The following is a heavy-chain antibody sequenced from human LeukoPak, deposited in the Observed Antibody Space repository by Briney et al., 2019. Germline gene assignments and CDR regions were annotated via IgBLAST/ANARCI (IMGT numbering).Heavy chain of an antibody. Sequence: GGSLRLSCAAYGFTFSSYEMNWVRQAPGKGLEWVSYIRGSGSTIDYAVSVKGRFTISRDNAKNSLYLQMNSLRAEDTAVYYCARILAGSSGWYEGFDYWGQGTLVTVSS. CDR3: ARILAGSSGWYEGFDY. J-gene: IGHJ4*02. CDR1: GFTFSSYE. V-gene: IGHV3-48*03. CDR2: IRGSGSTI. D-gene: IGHD6-19*01.